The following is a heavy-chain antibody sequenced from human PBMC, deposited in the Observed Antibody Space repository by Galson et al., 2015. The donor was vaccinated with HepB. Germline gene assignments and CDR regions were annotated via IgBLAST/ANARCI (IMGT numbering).Heavy chain of an antibody. Sequence: PALVKPTQPLTLTCSFSGFSLSTTGVSVGWIRQPPGKALQWLALIYWNEDERYSPSLRNRLTITKDTSKNQVVLTMINMEPVDTGTYFCARAGAGDVVWAEDWYFDFWGRGTVVTVSS. D-gene: IGHD3-16*01. V-gene: IGHV2-5*01. CDR3: ARAGAGDVVWAEDWYFDF. CDR2: IYWNEDE. J-gene: IGHJ2*01. CDR1: GFSLSTTGVS.